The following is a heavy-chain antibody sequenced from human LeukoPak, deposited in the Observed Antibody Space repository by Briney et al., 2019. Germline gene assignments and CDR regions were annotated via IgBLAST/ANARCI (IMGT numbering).Heavy chain of an antibody. V-gene: IGHV4-4*07. CDR3: ARESKSYDGSGYYHDY. CDR1: GGSISSYF. D-gene: IGHD3-22*01. J-gene: IGHJ4*02. CDR2: IYTSGCT. Sequence: SETLSLTCPVSGGSISSYFWSWIRQPAGTGLEWIGRIYTSGCTDYNPSLRSRVSMSVDTSSNQFSLKLTSVTAADTAVYYCARESKSYDGSGYYHDYWGQGTLVAVSS.